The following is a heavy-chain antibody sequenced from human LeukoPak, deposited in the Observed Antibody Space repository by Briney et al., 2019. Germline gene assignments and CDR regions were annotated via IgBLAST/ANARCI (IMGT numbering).Heavy chain of an antibody. CDR1: RFTFSNYA. Sequence: GGSLRLSCAASRFTFSNYAMSWVRQAPGKGLEWVSTISGSGGSTYYADSVKGRFTISRDNSKNTLHLQMNSLRAEDTAVYYCAKSSYYDASGYYREYYFDYWGQGTLVTVSS. CDR3: AKSSYYDASGYYREYYFDY. V-gene: IGHV3-23*01. CDR2: ISGSGGST. D-gene: IGHD3-22*01. J-gene: IGHJ4*02.